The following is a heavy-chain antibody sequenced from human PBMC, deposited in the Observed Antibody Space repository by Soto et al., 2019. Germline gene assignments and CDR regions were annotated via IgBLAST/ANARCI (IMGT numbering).Heavy chain of an antibody. CDR3: ARDTGPPDYYYGMDV. V-gene: IGHV3-53*01. Sequence: GGSLRLSCAASVFTVSSNYMIWVRQAPGKGLEWVSVIYSGGSTYYADSVKGRFTISRDNSKNTLYLQMNSLRAEDTAVYYCARDTGPPDYYYGMDVWGQGTTVTVSS. J-gene: IGHJ6*02. CDR1: VFTVSSNY. D-gene: IGHD3-10*01. CDR2: IYSGGST.